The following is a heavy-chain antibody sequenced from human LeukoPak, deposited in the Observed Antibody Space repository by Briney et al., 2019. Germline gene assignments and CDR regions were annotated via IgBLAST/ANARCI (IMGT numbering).Heavy chain of an antibody. D-gene: IGHD6-13*01. J-gene: IGHJ6*03. CDR2: IIPIFGTA. V-gene: IGHV1-69*13. Sequence: ASVKVSCKASGGTFSSYAISWVRQAPGQGLEWMGGIIPIFGTANYAQKLQGRVTITADESTSTAYMELSSLRSEDTAVYYCARGSSWYPLRPVHYYYYYYMDVWGKGTTVTVSS. CDR1: GGTFSSYA. CDR3: ARGSSWYPLRPVHYYYYYYMDV.